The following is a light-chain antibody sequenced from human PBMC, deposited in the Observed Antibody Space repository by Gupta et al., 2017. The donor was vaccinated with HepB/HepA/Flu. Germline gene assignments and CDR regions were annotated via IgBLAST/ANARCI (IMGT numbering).Light chain of an antibody. V-gene: IGLV3-21*03. Sequence: SYVLTQPPSASVAPGNPATIICGRYNIGDKSVHWYQQKPGQAPELVLYYDRDRPSGIPERFSGSNSGNTATVTISRVEVGDEADYYCQVWDSNKNHVVFGGGTKLTVL. CDR3: QVWDSNKNHVV. J-gene: IGLJ2*01. CDR2: YDR. CDR1: NIGDKS.